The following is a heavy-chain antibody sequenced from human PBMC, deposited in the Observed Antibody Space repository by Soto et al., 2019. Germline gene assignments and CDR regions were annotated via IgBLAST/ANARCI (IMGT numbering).Heavy chain of an antibody. CDR3: ARSSQYYXILTGYYTFGAFDI. V-gene: IGHV1-3*01. CDR2: INAGNGNT. J-gene: IGHJ3*02. D-gene: IGHD3-9*01. Sequence: GASVKVSCKASGYTFTSYAMHWVRQAPGQRHEWMGWINAGNGNTKYSQKFQGRVTITRDTSPSTAYMELSSLRSEDTAVYYCARSSQYYXILTGYYTFGAFDIWGQGTMVTVS. CDR1: GYTFTSYA.